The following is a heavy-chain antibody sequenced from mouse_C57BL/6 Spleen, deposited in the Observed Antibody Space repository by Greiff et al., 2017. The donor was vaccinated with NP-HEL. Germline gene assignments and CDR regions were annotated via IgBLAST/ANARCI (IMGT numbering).Heavy chain of an antibody. Sequence: EVMLVESGGGLVKPGGSLKLSCAASGFTFSDYGMHWVRQAPEKGLEWVAYISSGSSTIYYADTVKGRFTISRDNAKNTLFLQMTSLRSEDTAMYYCARGGFITTVVVTYYYAMDYWGQGTSVTVSS. CDR1: GFTFSDYG. D-gene: IGHD1-1*01. CDR3: ARGGFITTVVVTYYYAMDY. V-gene: IGHV5-17*01. CDR2: ISSGSSTI. J-gene: IGHJ4*01.